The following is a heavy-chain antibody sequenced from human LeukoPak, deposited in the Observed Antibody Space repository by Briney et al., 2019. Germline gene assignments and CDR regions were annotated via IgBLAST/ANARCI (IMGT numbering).Heavy chain of an antibody. CDR2: ISYDGSNK. Sequence: GGSLRLSCAASGFTFSSYAMHWVRQAPGKGLEWVAVISYDGSNKYYADSVKGRFTISRNNSKNTLYLQMNSLRAEDTAVYYCARVRVVVASAGPFDYWGQGTLVTVSS. V-gene: IGHV3-30*04. CDR1: GFTFSSYA. CDR3: ARVRVVVASAGPFDY. J-gene: IGHJ4*02. D-gene: IGHD2-15*01.